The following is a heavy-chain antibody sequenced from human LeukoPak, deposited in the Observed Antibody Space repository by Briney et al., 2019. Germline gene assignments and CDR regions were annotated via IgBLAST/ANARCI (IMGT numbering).Heavy chain of an antibody. V-gene: IGHV3-7*01. CDR3: ARDRVLSGY. CDR2: IKQDGSEK. CDR1: GFTSSSYW. Sequence: GRSLRLSCAASGFTSSSYWMSWVRQAPGKGLEWVANIKQDGSEKYYVDSVKGRFTISRDNAKNSLYLQMNSLRAEDTAVYYCARDRVLSGYWGQGTLVTVSS. D-gene: IGHD4/OR15-4a*01. J-gene: IGHJ4*02.